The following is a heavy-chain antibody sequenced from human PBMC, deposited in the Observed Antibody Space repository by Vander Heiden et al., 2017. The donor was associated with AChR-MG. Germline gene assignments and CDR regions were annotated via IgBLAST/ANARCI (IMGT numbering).Heavy chain of an antibody. D-gene: IGHD4-4*01. V-gene: IGHV4-34*01. Sequence: QVEPQQWGAGLSNPSETLSLICAVSGPSFGGYYGSWIRQPPGKGLEWIGEINHSGSTNYNPSLRSRVTISVDTSKNQFSLKLSSVTAADTAVYYCALTTVNNYYYYGMDVWGQGTTVTVSS. CDR2: INHSGST. CDR1: GPSFGGYY. J-gene: IGHJ6*02. CDR3: ALTTVNNYYYYGMDV.